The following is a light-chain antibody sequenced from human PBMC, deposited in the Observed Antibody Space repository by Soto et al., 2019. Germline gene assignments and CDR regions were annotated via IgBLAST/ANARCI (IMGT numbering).Light chain of an antibody. CDR2: DAS. CDR1: QNISKF. V-gene: IGKV1-33*01. CDR3: HQYDDLPYT. J-gene: IGKJ2*01. Sequence: DIQMTQSPSSLTASVGDRVTITCQTSQNISKFLIWYQQSPGKAPNLLIYDASNLEAGVPSRFSGRGSGTHFTLTISSLQPEDIGRYFCHQYDDLPYTFGQGTRLQIK.